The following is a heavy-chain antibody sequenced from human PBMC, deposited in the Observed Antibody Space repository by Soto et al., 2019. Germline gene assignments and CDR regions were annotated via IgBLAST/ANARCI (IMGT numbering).Heavy chain of an antibody. V-gene: IGHV3-30-3*01. CDR1: GFTFSSYA. Sequence: QVQLVESGGGVVQPGRSLRLSCAASGFTFSSYAMHWVRQAPGKGLEWVAVISYDGSNKYYADSVKGRFTISRDNSKNTLHLQMNSLRAEDTAVYYCARDQGITMVRGVIITLHYYYCMDVWGQGTTVTVSS. D-gene: IGHD3-10*01. CDR2: ISYDGSNK. CDR3: ARDQGITMVRGVIITLHYYYCMDV. J-gene: IGHJ6*02.